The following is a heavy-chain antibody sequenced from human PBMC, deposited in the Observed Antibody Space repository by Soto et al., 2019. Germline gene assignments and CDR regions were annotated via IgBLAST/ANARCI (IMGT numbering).Heavy chain of an antibody. D-gene: IGHD1-7*01. CDR1: VFTFANAW. V-gene: IGHV3-15*01. CDR2: VRSKADGGTT. Sequence: WWSLRLSCSASVFTFANAWMSWCRQAPGKGLEWVGRVRSKADGGTTDYAAPVKGRFTISRDDSENTLYLQMNSLKIDDTAVYYCRRDWDYPVLWGQGTLVTVSS. J-gene: IGHJ4*02. CDR3: RRDWDYPVL.